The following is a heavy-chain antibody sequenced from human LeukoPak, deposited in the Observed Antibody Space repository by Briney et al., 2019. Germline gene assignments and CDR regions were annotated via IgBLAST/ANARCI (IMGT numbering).Heavy chain of an antibody. CDR1: GGSISSSNW. CDR2: IYHSGST. J-gene: IGHJ5*02. Sequence: SETLSLTCAVSGGSISSSNWWSWVRQPPGKGLEWIGEIYHSGSTNYNPSLKSRVTISVDKSKNQFSLKLSSVTAADTAVYYCARDIEYSGYDPRGWFDPWGQGTLVTVSS. CDR3: ARDIEYSGYDPRGWFDP. D-gene: IGHD5-12*01. V-gene: IGHV4-4*02.